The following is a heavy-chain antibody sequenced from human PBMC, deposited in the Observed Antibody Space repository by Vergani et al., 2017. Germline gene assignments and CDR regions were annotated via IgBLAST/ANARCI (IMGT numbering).Heavy chain of an antibody. CDR2: INPNSGGT. CDR3: ARTSSTYGDYVATTYGMDV. J-gene: IGHJ6*02. V-gene: IGHV1-2*02. D-gene: IGHD4-17*01. CDR1: GYTFTGYY. Sequence: QVQLAQSGAEVKKPGASVKVSCKASGYTFTGYYMHWVRQAPGQGLEWMGWINPNSGGTNYAQKFQGRVTMTRDTSISTAYMELSRLRSDDTAVYYCARTSSTYGDYVATTYGMDVWGQGTTVTVSS.